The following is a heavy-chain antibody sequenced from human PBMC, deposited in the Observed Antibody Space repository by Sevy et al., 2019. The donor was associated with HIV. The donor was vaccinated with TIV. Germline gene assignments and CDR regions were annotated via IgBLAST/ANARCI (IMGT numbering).Heavy chain of an antibody. CDR3: AKTLQKLPFRPHYFDY. J-gene: IGHJ4*02. V-gene: IGHV3-23*01. Sequence: GGSLRLSCAASGFTLTSYTMNWVRQAPGKGLEWVASISATGGSTYYADSVKGRFTISRDVSKGTLYLQMNSLTAEDTAIFYCAKTLQKLPFRPHYFDYWGQGTLVTVSS. CDR2: ISATGGST. CDR1: GFTLTSYT. D-gene: IGHD2-21*02.